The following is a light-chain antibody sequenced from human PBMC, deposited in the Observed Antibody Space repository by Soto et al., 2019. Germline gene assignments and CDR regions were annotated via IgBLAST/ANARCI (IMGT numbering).Light chain of an antibody. Sequence: QSALTQPPSASGSPGQSVTISCTGTSSDVGGYNYVSWYQQHPGKAPKLMIYEVTKRPSGVPDRFSGSKSGNTASLTVSGLQAEDEADYCCSSYAGGNNLVVFGGGTKLTVL. CDR3: SSYAGGNNLVV. J-gene: IGLJ2*01. CDR2: EVT. V-gene: IGLV2-8*01. CDR1: SSDVGGYNY.